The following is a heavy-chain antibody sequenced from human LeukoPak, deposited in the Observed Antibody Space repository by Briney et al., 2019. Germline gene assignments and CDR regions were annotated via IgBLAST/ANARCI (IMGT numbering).Heavy chain of an antibody. CDR2: INPNSGGT. CDR3: ASKGVVTESYYYYYGMDV. D-gene: IGHD2-15*01. CDR1: GYTFTGYY. J-gene: IGHJ6*02. Sequence: GASVKVSCKASGYTFTGYYMHWVRQAPGQGLEWMGWINPNSGGTNYAQKFQGRVTMTRDTSISIAYMELSRLRSDDTAVYYCASKGVVTESYYYYYGMDVWGQGTTVTVSS. V-gene: IGHV1-2*02.